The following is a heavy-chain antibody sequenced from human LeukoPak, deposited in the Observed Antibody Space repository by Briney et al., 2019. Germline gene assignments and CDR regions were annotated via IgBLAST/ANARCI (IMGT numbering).Heavy chain of an antibody. D-gene: IGHD6-19*01. CDR2: IYYSGST. Sequence: PSETLSLTCTVSGDSFSSSSYSWGWIRQPPGKGLEWIGSIYYSGSTYYNPSLKSRVTISVDTSKNQFSLKLSSVTAADTAVYYCSRQKGYSSGWYFDYWGQGTLVTVSS. J-gene: IGHJ4*02. V-gene: IGHV4-39*01. CDR1: GDSFSSSSYS. CDR3: SRQKGYSSGWYFDY.